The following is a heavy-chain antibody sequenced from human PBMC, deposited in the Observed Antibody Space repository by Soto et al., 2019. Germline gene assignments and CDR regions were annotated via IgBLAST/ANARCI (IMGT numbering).Heavy chain of an antibody. CDR3: AREPRDVVIVAGITDIYVYGMDV. Sequence: EVQLEQSGGHLVQPGGSLRLSCVASGFTFSRYEMNWVRQAPGKGLEWVSHISRDGSIINYADSVKARFIVSRDNAKNLLSLQINSLRPEDTAVYYCAREPRDVVIVAGITDIYVYGMDVWGQGTTVTVSS. D-gene: IGHD3-16*02. CDR2: ISRDGSII. CDR1: GFTFSRYE. J-gene: IGHJ6*02. V-gene: IGHV3-48*03.